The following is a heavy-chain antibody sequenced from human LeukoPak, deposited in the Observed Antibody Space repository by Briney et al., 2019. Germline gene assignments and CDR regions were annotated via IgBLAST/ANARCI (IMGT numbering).Heavy chain of an antibody. CDR1: GFAFDDYG. Sequence: GGSLRLSCAASGFAFDDYGMSWVRQAPGKGLEWVSGINWNGGSSGYADSVKGRFTISRDNAKNSLYLQMNSLRAEDTALYYCARAYSSSWNFFDYWGQGTLVTVSS. J-gene: IGHJ4*02. CDR2: INWNGGSS. V-gene: IGHV3-20*04. CDR3: ARAYSSSWNFFDY. D-gene: IGHD6-13*01.